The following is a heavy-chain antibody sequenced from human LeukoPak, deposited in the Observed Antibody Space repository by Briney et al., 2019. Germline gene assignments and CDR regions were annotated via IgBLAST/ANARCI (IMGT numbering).Heavy chain of an antibody. V-gene: IGHV4-59*01. D-gene: IGHD4-17*01. CDR3: ARYDYGDCWFDP. CDR2: ISDSGST. Sequence: SETLSLTCTVSGGSMNNYYWSWIRQAPGEGLGWIGYISDSGSTNYNPSLRSRVTISVDTSKNQFSLKLSSVTAADTALYYCARYDYGDCWFDPWGQGTLVTVSS. CDR1: GGSMNNYY. J-gene: IGHJ5*02.